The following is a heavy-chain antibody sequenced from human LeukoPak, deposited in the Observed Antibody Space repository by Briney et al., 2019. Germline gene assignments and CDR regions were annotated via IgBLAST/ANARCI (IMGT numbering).Heavy chain of an antibody. CDR2: MNPNGGNT. CDR3: ARWYSSGWYSSYYGMDV. D-gene: IGHD6-19*01. Sequence: ASVKVSCKASGYTFTSYDINWVRQATGQGLEWMGWMNPNGGNTGYAQKFQGRVTMTRNTSISTAYMELSSLRSEDTAVYYCARWYSSGWYSSYYGMDVWGQGTTVTVSS. J-gene: IGHJ6*02. CDR1: GYTFTSYD. V-gene: IGHV1-8*01.